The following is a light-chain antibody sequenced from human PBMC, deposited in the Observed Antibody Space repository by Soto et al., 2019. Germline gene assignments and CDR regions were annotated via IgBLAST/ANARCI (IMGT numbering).Light chain of an antibody. Sequence: EIVLTQSPGTLSLSPGERATLSCRASQSVFSRYLAWYQQKPGQPPRLLIYGASSRATGIPDRFSGSGSGTDFTLTNSRLEPEDFAVYYCQHYDNSPSWTFGQGTKVEIK. CDR1: QSVFSRY. CDR3: QHYDNSPSWT. V-gene: IGKV3-20*01. CDR2: GAS. J-gene: IGKJ1*01.